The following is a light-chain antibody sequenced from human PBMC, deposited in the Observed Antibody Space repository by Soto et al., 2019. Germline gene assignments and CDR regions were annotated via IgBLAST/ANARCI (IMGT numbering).Light chain of an antibody. CDR3: SSYTSSSTRV. CDR2: DVS. V-gene: IGLV2-14*01. Sequence: QSVLTQPASVSGSPGQTITISCTGTSSDVGGYNYVSWYQQHPGKAPKLMIYDVSNRPSGVSNRFSGSKSGNTGSLTISGLQAEDDAGYYCSSYTSSSTRVLGTGTKVTVL. CDR1: SSDVGGYNY. J-gene: IGLJ1*01.